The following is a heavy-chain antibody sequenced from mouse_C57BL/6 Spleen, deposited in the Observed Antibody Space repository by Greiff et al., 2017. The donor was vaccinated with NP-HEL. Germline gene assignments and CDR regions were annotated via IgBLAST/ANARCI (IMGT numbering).Heavy chain of an antibody. Sequence: QVHVKQSGAELARPGASVKLSCKASGYTFTSYGISWVKQRTGQGLEWIGEIYPRSGNTYYNEKFKGKATLTADKSSSTAYMELRSLTSEDSAVYFCARLTPYDYDGFAYWGQGTLVTVSA. CDR3: ARLTPYDYDGFAY. CDR1: GYTFTSYG. D-gene: IGHD2-4*01. V-gene: IGHV1-81*01. J-gene: IGHJ3*01. CDR2: IYPRSGNT.